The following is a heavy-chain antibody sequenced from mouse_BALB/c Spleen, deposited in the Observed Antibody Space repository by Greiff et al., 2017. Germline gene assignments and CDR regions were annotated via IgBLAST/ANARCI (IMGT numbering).Heavy chain of an antibody. D-gene: IGHD2-2*01. CDR1: GYTFTSYY. J-gene: IGHJ4*01. CDR3: AHYGYGGAMDY. V-gene: IGHV1S56*01. CDR2: IYPGDGST. Sequence: QVQLQQSGPELVKPGASVKMSCKASGYTFTSYYIHWVKQRPGQGLEWIGWIYPGDGSTKYNEKFKGKTTLTADKSSSTAYMLLSSLTSEDSAIYFCAHYGYGGAMDYWGQGTSVTVSS.